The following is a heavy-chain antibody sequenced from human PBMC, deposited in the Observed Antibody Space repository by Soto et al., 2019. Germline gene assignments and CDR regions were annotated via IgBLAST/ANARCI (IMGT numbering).Heavy chain of an antibody. V-gene: IGHV3-7*01. CDR3: TRSLDY. Sequence: EVQLVQSGGGLVQPGGSLRLSCAASGFPFSSSWMDWVRQAPGKGLEGVANINPDGSQTYYVDSVKGRFTLSRDNAENSLYLQMNSLRVEDTAVYYCTRSLDYRGQGTLVTVSS. J-gene: IGHJ4*02. CDR1: GFPFSSSW. CDR2: INPDGSQT.